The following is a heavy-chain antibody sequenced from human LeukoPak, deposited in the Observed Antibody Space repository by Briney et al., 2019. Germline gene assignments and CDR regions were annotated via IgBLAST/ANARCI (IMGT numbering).Heavy chain of an antibody. D-gene: IGHD3-10*01. J-gene: IGHJ5*02. V-gene: IGHV3-74*01. Sequence: GGSLRLSCAASAFTFSRYWMHWVRHTPGEGLVWVSRISSDGTTTTYADSVKGRFTISRDNARNTLYLQMNSLRAGDTAVYYCARFAYDSGSLSWGQGALVTVSS. CDR3: ARFAYDSGSLS. CDR2: ISSDGTTT. CDR1: AFTFSRYW.